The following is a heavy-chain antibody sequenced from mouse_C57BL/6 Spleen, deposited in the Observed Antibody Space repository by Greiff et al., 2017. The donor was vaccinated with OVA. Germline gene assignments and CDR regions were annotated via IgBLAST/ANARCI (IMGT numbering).Heavy chain of an antibody. CDR2: INPNNGGT. Sequence: EVQLQQSGPELVKPGASVKISCKASGYTFTDYYMNWVKQSHGKSLEWIGDINPNNGGTSYNQKFKGKATLTVDKSSSTAYMELRSLTSEDSAVYYCARSRCYDWFAYWGQGTLVTVSA. CDR1: GYTFTDYY. V-gene: IGHV1-26*01. J-gene: IGHJ3*01. D-gene: IGHD2-12*01. CDR3: ARSRCYDWFAY.